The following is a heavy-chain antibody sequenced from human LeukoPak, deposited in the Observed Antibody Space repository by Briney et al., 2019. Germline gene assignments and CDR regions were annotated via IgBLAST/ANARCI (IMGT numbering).Heavy chain of an antibody. CDR2: INGGASST. Sequence: GGSLRLSCAASGFTFSNHWMHWVRQVPGKGPVWVSRINGGASSTSYADSVKGRFSISRDNAKSTLYLLMNSLRAEDTAVYYCARGPGSSGGAYVGDYWGHGTQVTVSS. D-gene: IGHD3-22*01. J-gene: IGHJ4*01. V-gene: IGHV3-74*01. CDR3: ARGPGSSGGAYVGDY. CDR1: GFTFSNHW.